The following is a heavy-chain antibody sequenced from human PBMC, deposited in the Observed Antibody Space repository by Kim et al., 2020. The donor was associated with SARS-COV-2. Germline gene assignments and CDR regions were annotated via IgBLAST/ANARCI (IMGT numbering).Heavy chain of an antibody. CDR3: ARENSSSWSGDAFDI. D-gene: IGHD6-13*01. V-gene: IGHV1-69*01. J-gene: IGHJ3*02. Sequence: AQKFQGRVTISADESTSTAYMWLSSLRSEDTAVYYCARENSSSWSGDAFDIWGQGTMVTVSS.